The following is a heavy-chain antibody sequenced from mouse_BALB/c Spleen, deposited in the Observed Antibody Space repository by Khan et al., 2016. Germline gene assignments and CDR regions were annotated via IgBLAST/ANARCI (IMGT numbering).Heavy chain of an antibody. CDR1: GFSLTSYG. D-gene: IGHD1-3*01. J-gene: IGHJ2*01. Sequence: QVQLKESGPGLVAPSQSLSITCTVSGFSLTSYGVHWVRQPPGQGLEWLGVIWAGGSPNYNSALMSRLSISQDNSKSQVFLKMNSRQTNDTAMYYCARLEDIWGQGTTLTVSS. V-gene: IGHV2-9*02. CDR2: IWAGGSP. CDR3: ARLEDI.